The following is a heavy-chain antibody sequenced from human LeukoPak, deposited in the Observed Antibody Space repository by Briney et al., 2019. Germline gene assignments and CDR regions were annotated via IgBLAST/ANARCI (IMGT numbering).Heavy chain of an antibody. CDR1: GFTFSSYA. D-gene: IGHD3-16*01. CDR3: ARAQGFADY. V-gene: IGHV3-30*04. Sequence: SLRLSCAASGFTFSSYAMHWVRQAPGKGLEWVAVISYDGSNKYYADSVKGRFTISKDNSKNTLYLQMNSLRAEDTAVYYCARAQGFADYWGQGTLVTVSS. CDR2: ISYDGSNK. J-gene: IGHJ4*02.